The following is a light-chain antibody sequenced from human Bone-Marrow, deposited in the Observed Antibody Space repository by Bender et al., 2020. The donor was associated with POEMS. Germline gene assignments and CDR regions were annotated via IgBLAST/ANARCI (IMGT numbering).Light chain of an antibody. Sequence: QSALTQPASVSGSPGQSITISCSGISSDVGSYNSVSWYQQHPGNAPKLIISDGSYRPSGISSRFSGSTSADTASLTISGLKPEDEASYYCSSYTRTMTTIFGGGTKLTVL. V-gene: IGLV2-14*03. CDR3: SSYTRTMTTI. CDR1: SSDVGSYNS. CDR2: DGS. J-gene: IGLJ2*01.